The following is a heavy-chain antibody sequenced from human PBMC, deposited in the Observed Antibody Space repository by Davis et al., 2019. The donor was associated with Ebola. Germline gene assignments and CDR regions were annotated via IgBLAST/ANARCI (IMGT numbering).Heavy chain of an antibody. V-gene: IGHV3-7*01. CDR3: ARGTSLPETDY. CDR2: IKQDGSEK. Sequence: PGGSLRLSCAASGFTFRNYWMNWLRQVPGKGLEWVATIKQDGSEKYYVESVKGRFTVSRDNAKNSMSLQMNTLRAEDTAIYYCARGTSLPETDYWGQGTQVTVSS. J-gene: IGHJ4*02. CDR1: GFTFRNYW. D-gene: IGHD1-1*01.